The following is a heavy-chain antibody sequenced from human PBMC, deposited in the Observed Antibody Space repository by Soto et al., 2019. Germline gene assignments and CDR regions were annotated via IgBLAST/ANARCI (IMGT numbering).Heavy chain of an antibody. CDR2: ITGSGGST. Sequence: GGSLRLSCAASGFTFSPYAMSWVRQAPGKGLEWVSTITGSGGSTYYADSVKGRFTISRDNSKNTLFLQMDSLRADDTAVYYCAKDSLITMLPDSWGQGTLVTVSS. CDR3: AKDSLITMLPDS. V-gene: IGHV3-23*01. D-gene: IGHD3-10*01. CDR1: GFTFSPYA. J-gene: IGHJ4*02.